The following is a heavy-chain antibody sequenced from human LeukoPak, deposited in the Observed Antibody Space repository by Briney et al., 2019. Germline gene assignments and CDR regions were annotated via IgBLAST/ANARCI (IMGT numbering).Heavy chain of an antibody. J-gene: IGHJ5*02. V-gene: IGHV1-69*13. Sequence: SVKVSCKASGGTFISYAISWVRQAPGQGLEWMGGIIPIFGTANYAQKFQGRVTITADESTSTAYMELSSLRSEDTAVYFCVRCYCSSTSCFWFDPWGQGTLVTVSS. CDR2: IIPIFGTA. D-gene: IGHD2-2*01. CDR3: VRCYCSSTSCFWFDP. CDR1: GGTFISYA.